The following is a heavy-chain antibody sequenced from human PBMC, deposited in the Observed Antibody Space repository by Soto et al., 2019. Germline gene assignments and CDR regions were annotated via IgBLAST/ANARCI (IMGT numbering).Heavy chain of an antibody. CDR1: GFTFGTTD. Sequence: VQLLQSGGGLVQPGGSLTLSCAASGFTFGTTDMSWVRQAPGEGLEWVSTIDGGGGITYYADSVKGRFTISRDNSRNTLYLQMNSLKGADPRLYYCVKNSGWFNTWGQGALVTVSS. CDR3: VKNSGWFNT. V-gene: IGHV3-23*01. CDR2: IDGGGGIT. D-gene: IGHD3-10*01. J-gene: IGHJ5*02.